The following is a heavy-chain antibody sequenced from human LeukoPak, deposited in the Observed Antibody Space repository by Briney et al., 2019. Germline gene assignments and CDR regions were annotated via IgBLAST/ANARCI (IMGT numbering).Heavy chain of an antibody. CDR1: GFIVSNYY. D-gene: IGHD2-21*02. V-gene: IGHV3-66*01. CDR3: TRGQSYCGADCYSD. Sequence: GGSLRLSCAASGFIVSNYYMSWVRQPPGKGLEWVSVMYTGGGRYYGDSVKGRFTISRDNSKNTVFLRMNSLRVEDTALYYCTRGQSYCGADCYSDWGQGTLVTVSS. J-gene: IGHJ4*02. CDR2: MYTGGGR.